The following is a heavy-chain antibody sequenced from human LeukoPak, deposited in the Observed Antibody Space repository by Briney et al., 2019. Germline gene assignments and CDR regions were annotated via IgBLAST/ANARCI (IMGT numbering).Heavy chain of an antibody. D-gene: IGHD3-16*01. Sequence: GGSLRLSCAASGFTFSSYWMHWVRQAPGKGLVWVSRINSDGSSTSYADSVKGRFTISRDNAKNTLYLQMNSLRAEDTAVYYCAGWSQGGAFDIWGQGTMVTVSS. CDR2: INSDGSST. CDR3: AGWSQGGAFDI. V-gene: IGHV3-74*01. CDR1: GFTFSSYW. J-gene: IGHJ3*02.